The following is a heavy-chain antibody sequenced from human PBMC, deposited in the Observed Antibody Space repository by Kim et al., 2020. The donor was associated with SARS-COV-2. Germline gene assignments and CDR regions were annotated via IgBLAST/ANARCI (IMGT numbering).Heavy chain of an antibody. D-gene: IGHD6-13*01. J-gene: IGHJ5*02. Sequence: AKTFQGRVTMTEDTSTDTAYMELSSLRSEDTAVYYCATSAAAGRLYWFDPWGQGTLVTVSS. CDR3: ATSAAAGRLYWFDP. V-gene: IGHV1-24*01.